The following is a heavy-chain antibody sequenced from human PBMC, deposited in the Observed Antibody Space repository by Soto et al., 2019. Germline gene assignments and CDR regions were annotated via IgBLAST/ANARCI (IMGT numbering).Heavy chain of an antibody. V-gene: IGHV1-69*02. J-gene: IGHJ4*02. CDR1: GGTFSSYT. D-gene: IGHD6-13*01. CDR3: AAHGIAAAGLLDY. CDR2: IIPILGIA. Sequence: QVQLVQSGAEVKKPGSSVKVSCKASGGTFSSYTISWVRQAPGQGLEWMGRIIPILGIANYAQKFQGRVTITADKSTSTAYMERSSLRSEDTAVYYCAAHGIAAAGLLDYWGQGTLVTVSS.